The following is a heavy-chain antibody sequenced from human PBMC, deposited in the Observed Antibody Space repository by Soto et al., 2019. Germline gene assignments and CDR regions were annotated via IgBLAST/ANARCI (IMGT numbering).Heavy chain of an antibody. J-gene: IGHJ4*02. CDR3: ARELRDGNPYTPDY. CDR1: GGSINNGAYL. Sequence: QVQLQESGPGLLKPSETLSLTCTVSGGSINNGAYLWSWIRQHPGKGLEWIGYIYYTGSTYYNPSLQRRITISVDTSKTQFSLKMSSVTAADTAVYFCARELRDGNPYTPDYWGQGTLVTVSS. CDR2: IYYTGST. V-gene: IGHV4-31*03.